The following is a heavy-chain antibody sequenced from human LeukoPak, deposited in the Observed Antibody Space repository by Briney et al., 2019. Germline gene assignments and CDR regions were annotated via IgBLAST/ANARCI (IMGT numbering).Heavy chain of an antibody. V-gene: IGHV1-69*05. CDR2: IIPIFGTA. CDR1: GGTFSSYA. J-gene: IGHJ4*02. CDR3: AREGYYDSSGYFDY. Sequence: GASVKVSCKASGGTFSSYAISWVRQAPGQGLEWMGGIIPIFGTANYAQKFQGRVTITTDESTSTAYMELGSLRSEDTAVYYCAREGYYDSSGYFDYWGQGTLVTVSS. D-gene: IGHD3-22*01.